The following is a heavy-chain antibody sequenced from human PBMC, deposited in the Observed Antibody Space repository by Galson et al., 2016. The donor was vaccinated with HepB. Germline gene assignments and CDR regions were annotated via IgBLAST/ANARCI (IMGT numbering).Heavy chain of an antibody. V-gene: IGHV3-30*18. D-gene: IGHD7-27*01. CDR3: VKVGHYWGDFDY. J-gene: IGHJ4*02. CDR2: ISYDGSKT. Sequence: SLRLSCAASGFTFSYHGMHWVRPAPGKGLEWVAVISYDGSKTYYADFVKGRFTISRDTSKKTLYLQMNSLRPEDTAIYYCVKVGHYWGDFDYWGQGTLVTVSS. CDR1: GFTFSYHG.